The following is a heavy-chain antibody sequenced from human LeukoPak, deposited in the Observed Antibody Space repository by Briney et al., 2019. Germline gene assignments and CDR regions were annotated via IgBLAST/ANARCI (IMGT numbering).Heavy chain of an antibody. CDR1: GFTLSSYS. J-gene: IGHJ5*02. CDR2: ISSSSSDI. V-gene: IGHV3-21*01. Sequence: PGGSLRLSCAAYGFTLSSYSMNWVRQAPGKGLKWVSSISSSSSDIYYADSVKGRFTISRDNAKNSLYLQMNSLRAEDTAVYYCARDFVPAANTNWFDPWGQGTLVTVSS. CDR3: ARDFVPAANTNWFDP. D-gene: IGHD2-2*01.